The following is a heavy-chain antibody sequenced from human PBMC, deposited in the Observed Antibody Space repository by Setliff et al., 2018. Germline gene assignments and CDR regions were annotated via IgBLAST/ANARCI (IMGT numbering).Heavy chain of an antibody. J-gene: IGHJ4*02. CDR3: ARDSGNSGMIDY. CDR2: IGHTGSI. CDR1: GYSISSGYI. Sequence: PSETLSLTCTVSGYSISSGYIWGWIRQPPGKGLEWVGNIGHTGSINYNPSLKSRLTISRDTSKNQVSLKLNSVTATDTAVYYCARDSGNSGMIDYWGQGTPVTVSS. V-gene: IGHV4-38-2*02. D-gene: IGHD6-25*01.